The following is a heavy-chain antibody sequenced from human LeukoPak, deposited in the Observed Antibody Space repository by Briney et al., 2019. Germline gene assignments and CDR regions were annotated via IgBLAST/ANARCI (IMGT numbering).Heavy chain of an antibody. CDR2: IRSKAYGGTT. CDR1: GFTFSDYT. J-gene: IGHJ4*02. V-gene: IGHV3-49*04. Sequence: GGSLRLSCTASGFTFSDYTMSWVRQAPGKGPEWVGFIRSKAYGGTTEYAASVKGRFTISRDDSKSIAYLQMNSLKTEDTAVYYCTRDIKARARGVMRFDYWGQGTLVTVSS. CDR3: TRDIKARARGVMRFDY. D-gene: IGHD3-10*01.